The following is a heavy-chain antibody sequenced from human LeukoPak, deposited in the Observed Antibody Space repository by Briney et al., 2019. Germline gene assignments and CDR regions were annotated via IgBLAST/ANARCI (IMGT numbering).Heavy chain of an antibody. CDR1: GGSISGYY. CDR3: ARGITMIVVGSNWFDP. J-gene: IGHJ5*02. V-gene: IGHV4-59*08. Sequence: PSETLSLTCTVSGGSISGYYWSWIRQPPGKGLEWIGFIHDSGNTYYNASLKSRVTISVDTSKNQFSLKLSSVTAADTAVYYCARGITMIVVGSNWFDPWGQGTLVTVSS. D-gene: IGHD3-22*01. CDR2: IHDSGNT.